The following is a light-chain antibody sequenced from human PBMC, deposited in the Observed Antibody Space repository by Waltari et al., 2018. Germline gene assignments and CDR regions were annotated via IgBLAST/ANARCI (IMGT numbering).Light chain of an antibody. J-gene: IGKJ1*01. CDR1: PSVSRT. V-gene: IGKV3-20*01. CDR2: GAS. CDR3: QHYVRLPAT. Sequence: EIVLTQAPGTLSLSPGERATLSCRASPSVSRTLACYHQKPGQAPKLLIYGASIRATGIPDRFTGSGSGTDFSLTISCLEPENFAIYFCQHYVRLPATFGQGTKVEIK.